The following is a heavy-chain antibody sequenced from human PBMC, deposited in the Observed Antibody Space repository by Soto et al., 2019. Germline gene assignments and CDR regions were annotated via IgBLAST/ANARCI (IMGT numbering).Heavy chain of an antibody. J-gene: IGHJ3*02. D-gene: IGHD3-22*01. CDR2: IYYSGST. CDR1: GGSISSGDYY. V-gene: IGHV4-30-4*01. CDR3: ARGQPYYYDSSGYYLPNAFDI. Sequence: QVQLQESGPGLVKPSQTLSLTCTVSGGSISSGDYYWSWIRQPPGKGLEWTGYIYYSGSTYYNPSLKSRVTISVDTSKNQFSLKLSSVTAADTAVYYCARGQPYYYDSSGYYLPNAFDIWGQGTMVTVST.